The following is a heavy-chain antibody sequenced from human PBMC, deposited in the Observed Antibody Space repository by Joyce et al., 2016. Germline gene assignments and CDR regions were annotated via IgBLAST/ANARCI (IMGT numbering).Heavy chain of an antibody. CDR3: AKLASRVSSGWYFDH. J-gene: IGHJ4*02. V-gene: IGHV3-30*18. D-gene: IGHD6-19*01. CDR2: ISHDGGNK. CDR1: GFTFSDYA. Sequence: VQLVASGGGVVQPGTSLKLTCKTSGFTFSDYAIHWVRQAPGKEMEWVALISHDGGNKHYAESVKGRFSVSRDNSKNTVYLQMNKLGREDTAVFCCAKLASRVSSGWYFDHWGQGTLVLVSA.